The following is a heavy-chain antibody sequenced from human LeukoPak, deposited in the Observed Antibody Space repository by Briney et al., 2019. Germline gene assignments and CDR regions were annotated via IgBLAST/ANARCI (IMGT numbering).Heavy chain of an antibody. D-gene: IGHD5-24*01. CDR2: IYYSGST. J-gene: IGHJ4*02. CDR3: ARAPGDGYNYVPFDY. Sequence: PSETLSLTCTVSGGPISSSSYYWGWIRQPPGKGLEWIGSIYYSGSTYYNPSLKSRVTISVDTSKNQFSLKLSSVTAADTAVYYCARAPGDGYNYVPFDYWGQGTLVTVSS. V-gene: IGHV4-39*01. CDR1: GGPISSSSYY.